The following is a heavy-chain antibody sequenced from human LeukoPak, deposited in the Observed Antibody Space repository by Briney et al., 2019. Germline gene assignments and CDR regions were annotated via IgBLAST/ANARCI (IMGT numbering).Heavy chain of an antibody. Sequence: GGSLRLSCAASGFTFSSYSMNWVRQAPGKGLEWVSSISSSSSYIYYADSVKGRFTISRDNAKNSLYLQMNSLRAEDTAVYYCARGGPDSYYSYYYYYGMDVWGQGTTVTVSS. D-gene: IGHD3-10*01. V-gene: IGHV3-21*01. CDR1: GFTFSSYS. CDR2: ISSSSSYI. J-gene: IGHJ6*02. CDR3: ARGGPDSYYSYYYYYGMDV.